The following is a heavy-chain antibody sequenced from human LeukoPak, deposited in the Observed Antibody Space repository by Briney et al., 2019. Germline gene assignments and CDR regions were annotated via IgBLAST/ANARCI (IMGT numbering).Heavy chain of an antibody. V-gene: IGHV3-33*01. Sequence: GGSLRLSCAASGCTFSSYGMHWVRQAPGKGLEWVAVIWYDGSNKYYADSVKGRFTISRDNSKNTLYLQMNSLRAEDTAVYYCARELSPVEFDYWGQGTLVTVSS. J-gene: IGHJ4*02. CDR1: GCTFSSYG. CDR3: ARELSPVEFDY. CDR2: IWYDGSNK.